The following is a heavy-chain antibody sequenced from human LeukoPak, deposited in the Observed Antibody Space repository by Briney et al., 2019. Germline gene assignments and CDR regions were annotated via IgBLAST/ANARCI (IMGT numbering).Heavy chain of an antibody. CDR2: ISYDGSNK. J-gene: IGHJ3*02. V-gene: IGHV3-30-3*01. Sequence: GGSLRLYCAASGFTFSSYAMHWVRQAPGKGLEWVAVISYDGSNKYYADSVKGRFTISRDNSKNTLYLQMNSLRAEDTAVYYCARDLQLGAGDAFDIWGQGTMVTVSS. CDR1: GFTFSSYA. D-gene: IGHD5-18*01. CDR3: ARDLQLGAGDAFDI.